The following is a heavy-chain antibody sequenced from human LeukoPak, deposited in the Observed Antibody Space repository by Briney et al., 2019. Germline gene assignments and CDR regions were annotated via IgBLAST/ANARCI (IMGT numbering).Heavy chain of an antibody. J-gene: IGHJ4*02. CDR2: IWYDGSNK. Sequence: GGSLRLSCTASGFTFSAYAMMWVRQAPGKGLEWVAVIWYDGSNKYYADSVKGRFTISRDNSKNTLYLQMNSLRAEDTAVNYCARSYDSSGYYPNYFDYWGQGTLVTVSS. CDR3: ARSYDSSGYYPNYFDY. V-gene: IGHV3-33*08. CDR1: GFTFSAYA. D-gene: IGHD3-22*01.